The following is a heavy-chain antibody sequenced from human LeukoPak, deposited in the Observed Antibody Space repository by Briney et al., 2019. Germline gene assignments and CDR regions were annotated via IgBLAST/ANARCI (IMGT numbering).Heavy chain of an antibody. CDR1: GGSISSSSYY. CDR3: ARESRGDGYNPVFDY. D-gene: IGHD5-24*01. Sequence: PSETLSLTCTVSGGSISSSSYYWGWIRQPPGKGLEWIGSIYYSGSTYYNPSLKSRVTISVDRSKNQFSPKLSSVTAADTAVYYCARESRGDGYNPVFDYWGQGTLVTVSS. CDR2: IYYSGST. V-gene: IGHV4-39*07. J-gene: IGHJ4*02.